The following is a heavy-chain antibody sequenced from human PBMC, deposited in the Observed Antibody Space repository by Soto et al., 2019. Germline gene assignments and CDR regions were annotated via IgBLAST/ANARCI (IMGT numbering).Heavy chain of an antibody. CDR2: INWNSGSI. CDR1: GFTFDDYA. J-gene: IGHJ1*01. D-gene: IGHD6-13*01. Sequence: GGSMRLSCAASGFTFDDYAMHWVRQVPGKGLEWVSGINWNSGSIGYADSVKGRFAISRDNAKNSLHLQMNSLRAEDTAFYYCVKDESINWYSGHFRHWGQGTLVTVSS. V-gene: IGHV3-9*01. CDR3: VKDESINWYSGHFRH.